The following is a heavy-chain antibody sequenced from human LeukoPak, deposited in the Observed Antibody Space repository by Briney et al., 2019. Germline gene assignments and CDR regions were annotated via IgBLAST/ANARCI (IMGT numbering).Heavy chain of an antibody. CDR1: GFTVSSNY. CDR3: ARDLAVGATLGVY. CDR2: IYSGGST. V-gene: IGHV3-66*02. D-gene: IGHD1-26*01. Sequence: GGSLRLSCAASGFTVSSNYMSWVRQAPGKGLEWVSVIYSGGSTYYADSVKGRFTISRDNSKNTLYLQMNSLRAEDTAVYYCARDLAVGATLGVYWGQGTLVTVSS. J-gene: IGHJ4*02.